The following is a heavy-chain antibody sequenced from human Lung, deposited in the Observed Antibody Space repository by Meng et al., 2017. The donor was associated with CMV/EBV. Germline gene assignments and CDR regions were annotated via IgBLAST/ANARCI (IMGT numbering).Heavy chain of an antibody. D-gene: IGHD5-18*01. CDR1: GFTFNTYG. J-gene: IGHJ4*02. CDR3: AKDRYGSLYYFDY. CDR2: IRYDGTNI. Sequence: GGSLRLXCTGSGFTFNTYGMHWVRQAPGKGLEWVAFIRYDGTNIKYADSVKGRITISRDNSKNTLSLQMDSLRAEDTAVYHCAKDRYGSLYYFDYWGQGALVTVSS. V-gene: IGHV3-30*02.